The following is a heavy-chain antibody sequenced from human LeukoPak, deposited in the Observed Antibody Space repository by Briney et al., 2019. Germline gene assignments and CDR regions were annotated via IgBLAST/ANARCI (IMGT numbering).Heavy chain of an antibody. J-gene: IGHJ5*02. CDR2: MNPNSGNT. CDR3: ARGPTYYDFWSGSFISGTNWFDP. Sequence: ASVKVSCKASGYTFTSYDINWVRQATGQGLEWMGWMNPNSGNTGYAQKFQGRVTMTRNTSISTAYMELSSLRSEDTAVYYCARGPTYYDFWSGSFISGTNWFDPWGQGTLVTVSS. V-gene: IGHV1-8*01. D-gene: IGHD3-3*01. CDR1: GYTFTSYD.